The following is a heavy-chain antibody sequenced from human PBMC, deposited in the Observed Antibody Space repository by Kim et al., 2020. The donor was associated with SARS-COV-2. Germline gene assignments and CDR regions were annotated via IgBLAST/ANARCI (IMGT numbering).Heavy chain of an antibody. D-gene: IGHD3-10*01. V-gene: IGHV3-11*06. J-gene: IGHJ4*02. CDR1: GFTFSDYY. CDR3: ARSITMVRGVPNAEFDY. Sequence: GGSLRLSCAASGFTFSDYYMSWIRQAPGKGLEWVSYISSSSSYTNYADSVKGRFTISRDNAKNSLYLQMNSLRAEDTAVYYCARSITMVRGVPNAEFDYWGQGTLVTVSS. CDR2: ISSSSSYT.